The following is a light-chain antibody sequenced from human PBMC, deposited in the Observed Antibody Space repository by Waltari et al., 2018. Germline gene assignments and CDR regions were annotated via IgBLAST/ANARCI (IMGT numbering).Light chain of an antibody. V-gene: IGKV3-20*01. Sequence: EIVLTPSPGTLSLSPGERATLPCRASQSVRNNYLAWYQQRPGQAPRLLIYGASSRASGIPDRFSGRGSGTDFTLTISRLEPEDFAMYYCQQCGSSPRTFGGGTKVEIK. CDR3: QQCGSSPRT. CDR2: GAS. CDR1: QSVRNNY. J-gene: IGKJ4*01.